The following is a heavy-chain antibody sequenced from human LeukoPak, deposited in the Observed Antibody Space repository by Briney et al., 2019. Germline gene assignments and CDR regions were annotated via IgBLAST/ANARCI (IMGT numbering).Heavy chain of an antibody. CDR2: ISSSSSYI. CDR1: GFTFSSYS. Sequence: PGGSLRLSCAASGFTFSSYSMNWVRQAPGKGLEWVSSISSSSSYIYYADSVKGRFTISRDNSRNTLYLQMNSLRAEDTAVYYCAKQDPSTSGWYPWGQGTLVTVSS. D-gene: IGHD6-19*01. CDR3: AKQDPSTSGWYP. V-gene: IGHV3-21*04. J-gene: IGHJ5*02.